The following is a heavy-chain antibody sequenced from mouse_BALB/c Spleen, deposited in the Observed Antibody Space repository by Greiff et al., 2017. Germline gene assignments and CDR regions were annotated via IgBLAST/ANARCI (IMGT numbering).Heavy chain of an antibody. CDR3: ARGVYYDYDYFDY. J-gene: IGHJ2*01. CDR1: GFTFSSFG. D-gene: IGHD2-4*01. V-gene: IGHV5-17*02. CDR2: ISSGSSTI. Sequence: DVMLVESGGGLVQPGGSRKLSCAASGFTFSSFGMHWVRQAPEKGLEWVAYISSGSSTIYYADTVKGRFTISRDNPKNTLFLQMTSLRSEDTAMYYCARGVYYDYDYFDYWGQGTTLTVSS.